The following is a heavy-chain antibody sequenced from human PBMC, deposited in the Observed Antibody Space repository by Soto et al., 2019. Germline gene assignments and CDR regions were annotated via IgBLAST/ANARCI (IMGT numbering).Heavy chain of an antibody. CDR1: GFTFSSYA. V-gene: IGHV3-23*01. D-gene: IGHD3-3*01. J-gene: IGHJ4*02. CDR2: ISGSGGST. Sequence: GGSLRLSCAASGFTFSSYAMSWVRQAPGKGLEWVSAISGSGGSTYYADSVKGRFTISRDNSKNTLYLQMNSLRAEDTAVYYCAKDLYYDSRSGYLDYWGQGTLLTISS. CDR3: AKDLYYDSRSGYLDY.